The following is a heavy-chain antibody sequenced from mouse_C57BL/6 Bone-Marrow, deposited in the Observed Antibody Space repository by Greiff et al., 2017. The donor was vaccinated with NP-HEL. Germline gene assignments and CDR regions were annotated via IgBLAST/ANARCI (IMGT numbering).Heavy chain of an antibody. V-gene: IGHV3-6*01. CDR3: ARGSSYFAY. CDR2: ISYDGSN. D-gene: IGHD1-1*01. CDR1: GYSITSGYY. Sequence: EVQLVESGPGLVKPSQSLSLTCSVTGYSITSGYYWNWIRQFPGNKLEWMGYISYDGSNNYNPSLKNRISLTRDTSKNQFFLKLNSVTTEDTATYYCARGSSYFAYWGQGTLVTVSA. J-gene: IGHJ3*01.